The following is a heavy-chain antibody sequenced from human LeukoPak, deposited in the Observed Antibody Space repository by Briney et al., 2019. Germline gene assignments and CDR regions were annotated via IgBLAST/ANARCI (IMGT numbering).Heavy chain of an antibody. CDR1: GGSISSYY. CDR3: ARGHDYLLDY. Sequence: SETLSLTCTVSGGSISSYYWNWIRQPPGKGLEWIGYIFYSGNTNYNPSLKSRVSISVDTSKNQFSLKLTSVTAADTAVYYCARGHDYLLDYWGQGTLVTVSS. J-gene: IGHJ4*02. D-gene: IGHD2/OR15-2a*01. V-gene: IGHV4-59*08. CDR2: IFYSGNT.